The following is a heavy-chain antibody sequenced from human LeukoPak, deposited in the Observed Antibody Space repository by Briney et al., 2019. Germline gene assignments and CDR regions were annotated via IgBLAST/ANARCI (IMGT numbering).Heavy chain of an antibody. D-gene: IGHD3-10*01. CDR2: ISYDGSNK. CDR3: AKLLLWFGESVDY. Sequence: PGRSLRLSCAASGFTFSSYGMHWVRQAPGKGLEWVAVISYDGSNKYYADSVKGRFTISRDNSKNTLYLQMNSLRAEDTAVYYCAKLLLWFGESVDYWGQGTLVTVSS. CDR1: GFTFSSYG. J-gene: IGHJ4*02. V-gene: IGHV3-30*18.